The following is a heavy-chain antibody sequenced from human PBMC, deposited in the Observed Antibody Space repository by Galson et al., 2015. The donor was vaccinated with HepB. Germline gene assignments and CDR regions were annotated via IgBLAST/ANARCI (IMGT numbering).Heavy chain of an antibody. D-gene: IGHD6-6*01. CDR3: ARELREYSSSPEFEADV. CDR2: INPSGGST. CDR1: GYTFTSYY. J-gene: IGHJ6*02. Sequence: SVKVSCKASGYTFTSYYMHWVRQAPGQGLEWMGIINPSGGSTSYAQKFQGRVTMTRDTSTSTVYMELSSLRSEDTAVYYCARELREYSSSPEFEADVWGQGTTVTVSS. V-gene: IGHV1-46*01.